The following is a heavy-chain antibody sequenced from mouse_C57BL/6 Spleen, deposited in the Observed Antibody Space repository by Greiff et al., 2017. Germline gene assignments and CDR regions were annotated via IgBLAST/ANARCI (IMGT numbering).Heavy chain of an antibody. J-gene: IGHJ1*03. CDR1: GYTFTSYW. D-gene: IGHD2-5*01. CDR2: IHPNSGST. CDR3: ATYSNYWYFDV. Sequence: QVHVKQPGAELVKPGASVKLSCKASGYTFTSYWMHWVKQRPGQGLEWIGMIHPNSGSTNYNEKFKSKATLTVDKSSSTAYMQLSSLTSEDSAVYYCATYSNYWYFDVWGTGTTVTVSS. V-gene: IGHV1-64*01.